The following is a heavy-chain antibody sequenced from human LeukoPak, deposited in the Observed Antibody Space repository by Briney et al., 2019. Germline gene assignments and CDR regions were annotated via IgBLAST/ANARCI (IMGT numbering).Heavy chain of an antibody. Sequence: ASVKVSCKASGYTFTNYAMHWVRQAPGQRLEWMGWVNTGNGNTKYSQRFQDRVTITRDTSAGTAYMELSSLRSEDTAVYYCVRTDAMDVWGKGTTVTVSS. J-gene: IGHJ6*04. CDR2: VNTGNGNT. V-gene: IGHV1-3*04. CDR1: GYTFTNYA. CDR3: VRTDAMDV.